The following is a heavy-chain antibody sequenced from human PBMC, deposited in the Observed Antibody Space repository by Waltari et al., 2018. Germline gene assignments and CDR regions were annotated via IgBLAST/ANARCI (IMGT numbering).Heavy chain of an antibody. V-gene: IGHV3-15*01. CDR3: TTLDAPWGG. D-gene: IGHD7-27*01. Sequence: EVQMVESGGGSMKPGASLRLSCVPSGFRFTPAWLTWVRQAPGKGLEWVGRITSQNDGATTDFAASLRGRFSISRDDSQNMVFLQMSSLRIEDTAVYYCTTLDAPWGGWGHGTLVTVSS. CDR2: ITSQNDGATT. CDR1: GFRFTPAW. J-gene: IGHJ4*01.